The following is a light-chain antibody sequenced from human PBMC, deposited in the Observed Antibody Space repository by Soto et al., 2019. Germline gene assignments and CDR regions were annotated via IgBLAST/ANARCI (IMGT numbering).Light chain of an antibody. J-gene: IGLJ2*01. CDR3: QSYDTSLSGSV. Sequence: QSVLTQPPSVSGALGQRVTISCTGSSSNIGAGYDVHWYQQLPGTAPKVFIYGNSNRPSGVPDRFSGSKSGTSASLAITGLQAEDEADYYCQSYDTSLSGSVFGGGTKLTVL. CDR1: SSNIGAGYD. CDR2: GNS. V-gene: IGLV1-40*01.